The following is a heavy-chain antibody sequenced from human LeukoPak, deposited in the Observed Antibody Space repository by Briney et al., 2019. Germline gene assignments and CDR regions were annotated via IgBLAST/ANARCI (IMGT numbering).Heavy chain of an antibody. Sequence: PSETLSLTCTVSGGSVSSGSYYWSWIRQPPGKGLEWIGYIYYSGSTNYNPSLKSRVTISVDTSKNQFSLKLSSVTAADTAVYYCARDPHEPMVRGYYFGYWGQGTLVTVSS. J-gene: IGHJ4*02. D-gene: IGHD3-10*01. CDR2: IYYSGST. CDR1: GGSVSSGSYY. V-gene: IGHV4-61*01. CDR3: ARDPHEPMVRGYYFGY.